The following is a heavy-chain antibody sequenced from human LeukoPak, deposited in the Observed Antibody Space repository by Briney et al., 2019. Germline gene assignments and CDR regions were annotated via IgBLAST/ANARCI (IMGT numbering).Heavy chain of an antibody. J-gene: IGHJ6*02. D-gene: IGHD1-1*01. CDR1: GYTFTVYY. CDR2: INPNSGGT. CDR3: ARAPPYNWNDFYGMDV. V-gene: IGHV1-2*04. Sequence: ASVKVSCKASGYTFTVYYMHWVRQAPGQGLEWMGWINPNSGGTNYAQKFQGWVTMTRDTSISTAYMELSRLRSDDTAVYYCARAPPYNWNDFYGMDVWGQGTTVTVSS.